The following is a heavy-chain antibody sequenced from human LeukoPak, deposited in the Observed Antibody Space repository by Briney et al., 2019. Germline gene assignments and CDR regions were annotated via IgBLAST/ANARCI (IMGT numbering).Heavy chain of an antibody. V-gene: IGHV1-69-2*01. CDR3: ATVEYYDSSGYS. CDR2: VDPEDGET. CDR1: GYTFTDYY. Sequence: ASVKVSCKASGYTFTDYYMHWVQQAPGKGLEWMGRVDPEDGETIYAEKFQGRVTITADTSTDTAYMELSSLRSEDTAVYYCATVEYYDSSGYSWRRGSLVSVS. D-gene: IGHD3-22*01. J-gene: IGHJ2*01.